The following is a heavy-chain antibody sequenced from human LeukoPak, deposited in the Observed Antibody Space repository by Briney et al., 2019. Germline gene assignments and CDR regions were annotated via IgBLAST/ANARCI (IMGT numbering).Heavy chain of an antibody. CDR2: ISSSGSTI. Sequence: GGSLRLSCAASGFTFSSYEMNWVRQAPGKGLEWVSYISSSGSTIYYADSVKGRFTISRDNAKNSLYLQMNSLRAEDTAVYYCARDFSLGFGELFTRKCRGFDYWGQGTLVTVSS. V-gene: IGHV3-48*03. J-gene: IGHJ4*02. D-gene: IGHD3-10*01. CDR3: ARDFSLGFGELFTRKCRGFDY. CDR1: GFTFSSYE.